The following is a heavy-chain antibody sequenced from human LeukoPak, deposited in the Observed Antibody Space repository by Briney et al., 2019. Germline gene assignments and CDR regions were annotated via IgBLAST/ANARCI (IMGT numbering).Heavy chain of an antibody. Sequence: GGSLRLSCAASGFTFSSYAVSWVRQAPGKGLEWVSAISGSGGSTYYADSVKGRFTISRDNSKNTLYLQMNSLRAEDTAVYYCAKRDYSSGWYAPDYWGQGTLVTVSS. CDR1: GFTFSSYA. V-gene: IGHV3-23*01. J-gene: IGHJ4*02. CDR2: ISGSGGST. CDR3: AKRDYSSGWYAPDY. D-gene: IGHD6-19*01.